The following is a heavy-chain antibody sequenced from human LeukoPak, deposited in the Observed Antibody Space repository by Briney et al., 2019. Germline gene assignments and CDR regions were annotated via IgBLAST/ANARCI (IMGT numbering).Heavy chain of an antibody. CDR2: ISDRRGDT. CDR3: AKGYRGNYDY. D-gene: IGHD1-26*01. Sequence: GGSLRLSCAASGFTFSSYAVTWVRQAPGKGLEWVSAISDRRGDTYYGDSVKGRFTISRDNSKNTLYLQMNSLGAEDTAVYYCAKGYRGNYDYWGQGTLVTVSS. CDR1: GFTFSSYA. J-gene: IGHJ4*02. V-gene: IGHV3-23*01.